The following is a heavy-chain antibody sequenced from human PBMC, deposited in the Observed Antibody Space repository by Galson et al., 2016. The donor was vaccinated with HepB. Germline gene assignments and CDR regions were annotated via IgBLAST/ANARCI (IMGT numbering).Heavy chain of an antibody. Sequence: SLRLSCAASGFTFSTSWMHWVRQAPGEGLVWVSIGNNDGSDTRHADSVKGRFTISRDNAKNTLFLQMNSLRVEDTAVYYCAKGARGYLDYWGQGTLVTVSS. CDR1: GFTFSTSW. J-gene: IGHJ4*02. V-gene: IGHV3-74*01. CDR2: GNNDGSDT. CDR3: AKGARGYLDY.